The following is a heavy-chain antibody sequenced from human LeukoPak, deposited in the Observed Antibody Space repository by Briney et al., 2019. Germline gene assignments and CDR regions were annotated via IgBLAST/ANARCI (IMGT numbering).Heavy chain of an antibody. Sequence: SETLSLTCTVSGGSISSYYWSWIRQPPGKGLEWIGYIYYSGSTNYNPSLKSRVTISVDTSKNQFSLKLSSVTAADTAVYYCATQHYYDSSGYYYGRAFDIWGQGTMVTVSS. V-gene: IGHV4-59*08. J-gene: IGHJ3*02. CDR1: GGSISSYY. CDR3: ATQHYYDSSGYYYGRAFDI. D-gene: IGHD3-22*01. CDR2: IYYSGST.